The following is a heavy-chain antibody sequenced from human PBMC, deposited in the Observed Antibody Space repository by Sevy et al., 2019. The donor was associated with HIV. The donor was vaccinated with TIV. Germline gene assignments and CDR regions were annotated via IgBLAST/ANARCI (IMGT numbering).Heavy chain of an antibody. J-gene: IGHJ4*02. CDR3: ARAVLEISTWRSDY. Sequence: GGSLRLSCAASGFTFSSYRMTWVRQAPGKGLEWVSCISSTSGYIKYAESVKGRFTISRDNAKNLLYLQMDSLRAEDTAVYYCARAVLEISTWRSDYWGQGTLVTVSS. CDR1: GFTFSSYR. CDR2: ISSTSGYI. V-gene: IGHV3-21*01. D-gene: IGHD1-1*01.